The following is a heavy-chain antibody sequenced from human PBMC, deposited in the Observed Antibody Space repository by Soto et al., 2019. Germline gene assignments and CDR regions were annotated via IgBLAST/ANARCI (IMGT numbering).Heavy chain of an antibody. CDR1: GFTFSNAW. CDR3: TTGPILRFGELSSPHYGMDV. CDR2: IKSKTDGGTT. Sequence: EVQLVESGGGLVKPGGSLRLSCAASGFTFSNAWMSWVRQAPGKGLEWVGRIKSKTDGGTTDYAAPVKGRFTISRDDSKNMLYLQMNSLKTEDTAVYYCTTGPILRFGELSSPHYGMDVWGQGTTVTVSS. J-gene: IGHJ6*02. V-gene: IGHV3-15*01. D-gene: IGHD3-16*02.